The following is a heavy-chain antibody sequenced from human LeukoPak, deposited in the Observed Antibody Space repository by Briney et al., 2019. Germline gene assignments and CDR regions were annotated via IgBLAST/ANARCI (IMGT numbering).Heavy chain of an antibody. Sequence: ASVKVSCKASGYTFTSYGISWVRQAPGQGLDWMGWISAYNGNTNYALKLQGRVTMTTDTSTSTAYMELRSLRSDDTAVYSCARSKIMVRGVKAQLPYYWGQGTLVTVSS. CDR2: ISAYNGNT. J-gene: IGHJ4*02. V-gene: IGHV1-18*01. CDR1: GYTFTSYG. CDR3: ARSKIMVRGVKAQLPYY. D-gene: IGHD3-10*01.